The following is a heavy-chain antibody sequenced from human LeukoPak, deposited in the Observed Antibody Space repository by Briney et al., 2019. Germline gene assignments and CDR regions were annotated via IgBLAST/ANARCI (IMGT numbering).Heavy chain of an antibody. CDR2: ICSSSSYI. Sequence: GGSLRHSCAASGFTFCSYSMNWGRQAPGEGLGLVSSICSSSSYIYYADLVKGRFTISRDNAKNSLYLQMNSLRAEDTAVYYCARTLDYGDSGFDYWGQGTLVTVSS. CDR1: GFTFCSYS. CDR3: ARTLDYGDSGFDY. V-gene: IGHV3-21*01. D-gene: IGHD4-17*01. J-gene: IGHJ4*02.